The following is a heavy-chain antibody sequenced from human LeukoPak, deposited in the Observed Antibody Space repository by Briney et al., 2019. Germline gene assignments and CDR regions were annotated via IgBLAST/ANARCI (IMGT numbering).Heavy chain of an antibody. CDR1: GDSISSNY. Sequence: SETLSLTCSVSGDSISSNYWIWIRQSPGKGLEWIGDIHYRGRTTYNPSLKSRVTMSLDTSKNQFSLRLSSVTAADTAVYYCARDREAVRPSHYHYYMDVWGKGTTDTVSS. CDR3: ARDREAVRPSHYHYYMDV. CDR2: IHYRGRT. V-gene: IGHV4-59*01. J-gene: IGHJ6*03. D-gene: IGHD6-6*01.